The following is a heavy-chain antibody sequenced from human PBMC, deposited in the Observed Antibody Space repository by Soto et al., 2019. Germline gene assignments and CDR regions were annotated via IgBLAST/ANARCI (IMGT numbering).Heavy chain of an antibody. J-gene: IGHJ4*02. CDR1: GGSFSTSA. V-gene: IGHV1-46*03. Sequence: ASVTVSCKAFGGSFSTSAIIWVRQAPGQGLEWMGIINPSGGSTNYAQKFQGRVTMTRDTSTSTVYMELSSLRSEDTAIYYCSRGYPPRDQLGNLPGAFWGQGTQVTVSS. CDR2: INPSGGST. D-gene: IGHD1-1*01. CDR3: SRGYPPRDQLGNLPGAF.